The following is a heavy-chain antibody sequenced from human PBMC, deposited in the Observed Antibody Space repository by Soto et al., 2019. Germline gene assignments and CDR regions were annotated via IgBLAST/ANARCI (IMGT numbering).Heavy chain of an antibody. CDR2: IDYTGGT. J-gene: IGHJ4*02. D-gene: IGHD4-17*01. V-gene: IGHV4-30-4*01. CDR1: GASIRDGDYY. CDR3: ARVGYGDYGRGYYFDF. Sequence: PSETLSLTCRVSGASIRDGDYYWSWLRQPPGKGPEWIGIIDYTGGTHYNQTLTGAVSMSVDTSANQFSLKVNFVTAADSAVYYCARVGYGDYGRGYYFDFWGPGILVTVSS.